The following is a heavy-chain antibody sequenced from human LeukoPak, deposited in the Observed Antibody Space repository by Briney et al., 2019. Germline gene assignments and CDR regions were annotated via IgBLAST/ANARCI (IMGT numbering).Heavy chain of an antibody. V-gene: IGHV1-69*13. CDR3: ARETPLVVVPAARDAFDI. CDR2: IIPIFGTA. Sequence: EASVKVSCKASGGTFSSYAISWVRQAPGQGLEWMGGIIPIFGTANYAQKFQGRVTITADESTSTAYMELSSLRSEDTAVYYCARETPLVVVPAARDAFDIWGQGTMVTVSS. D-gene: IGHD2-2*01. CDR1: GGTFSSYA. J-gene: IGHJ3*02.